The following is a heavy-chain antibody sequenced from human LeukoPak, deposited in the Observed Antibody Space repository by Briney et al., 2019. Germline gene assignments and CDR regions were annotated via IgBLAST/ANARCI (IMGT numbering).Heavy chain of an antibody. V-gene: IGHV3-23*01. CDR3: AKGAYCSTTSCYNYYYYDMDV. D-gene: IGHD2-2*02. CDR1: GFTFSNFA. Sequence: GGSLRLSCAASGFTFSNFAMSWVRQAPGKGLEWVSTISGSGGSTYYADSVKGRFTISRDNSKNTLYLQMNSLRAEDTAVYNCAKGAYCSTTSCYNYYYYDMDVWGQGTTVTVSS. CDR2: ISGSGGST. J-gene: IGHJ6*02.